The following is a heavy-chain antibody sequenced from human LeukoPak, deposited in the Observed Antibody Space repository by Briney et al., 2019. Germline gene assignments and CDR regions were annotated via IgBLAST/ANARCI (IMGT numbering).Heavy chain of an antibody. V-gene: IGHV1-2*02. CDR1: GYTFTGYY. Sequence: ASVKVSCKASGYTFTGYYMHWVRQAPGQGLEWMGWINPKSGGTNYAQKFQGRVTMTRDTSISTAYMELSRLRADDPAVYYCERDGEDLYYYDSSGPSDYWGQGTLVTVSS. J-gene: IGHJ4*02. CDR2: INPKSGGT. CDR3: ERDGEDLYYYDSSGPSDY. D-gene: IGHD3-22*01.